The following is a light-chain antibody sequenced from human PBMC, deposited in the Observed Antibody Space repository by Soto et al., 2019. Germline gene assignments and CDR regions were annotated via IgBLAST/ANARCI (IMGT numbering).Light chain of an antibody. CDR1: QSVLYSSNNKNF. CDR2: WAS. V-gene: IGKV4-1*01. CDR3: QQCYSSPPT. J-gene: IGKJ1*01. Sequence: DIVMTQSPDSLAVSLGERATINCKSSQSVLYSSNNKNFLAWYQQKPGQPPKLLIYWASSRESGVPDRFSGSGSGTDFTLTISSLQAEDVAVYYCQQCYSSPPTFGQGTKVDI.